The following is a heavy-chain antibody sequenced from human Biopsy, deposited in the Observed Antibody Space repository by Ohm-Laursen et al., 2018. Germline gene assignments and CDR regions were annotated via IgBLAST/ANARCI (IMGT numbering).Heavy chain of an antibody. CDR3: ARMEQPHDY. D-gene: IGHD6-13*01. CDR1: GYPFSNYY. Sequence: SVKVSYKASGYPFSNYYLFWVRQAPGQGLEWMGRINPNSGDTVFARNFQGRVTMTRDTAISTVYMDLRNLRPDDTAVYFCARMEQPHDYWGQGTLVTVSS. V-gene: IGHV1-2*06. J-gene: IGHJ4*02. CDR2: INPNSGDT.